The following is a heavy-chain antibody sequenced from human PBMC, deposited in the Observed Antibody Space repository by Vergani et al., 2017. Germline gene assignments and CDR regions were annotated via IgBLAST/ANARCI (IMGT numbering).Heavy chain of an antibody. Sequence: QVQLVQSGAEVKKPGSSVKVSCKASGGTFSSYTISWVRQAPGQGLEWMGRIIPILGIANYAQKFQGRVTITADKSTSTAYMELSSLRSEDTAVYYCAKEAGYDSSGYYHIDYWGQGTLVTVSS. V-gene: IGHV1-69*08. CDR3: AKEAGYDSSGYYHIDY. CDR1: GGTFSSYT. CDR2: IIPILGIA. J-gene: IGHJ4*02. D-gene: IGHD3-22*01.